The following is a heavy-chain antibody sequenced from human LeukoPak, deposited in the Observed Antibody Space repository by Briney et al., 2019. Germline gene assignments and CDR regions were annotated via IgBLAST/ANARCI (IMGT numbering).Heavy chain of an antibody. CDR2: IYHSGST. CDR3: ASHYDSSGYPPH. CDR1: GGSISSSNW. V-gene: IGHV4-4*02. Sequence: SGALSPTCAVSGGSISSSNWWSWVRQPPGKGLEWIGEIYHSGSTNYNPSLKSRVTISVDKSKNQFSLKLSSVTAADTAVYYCASHYDSSGYPPHWGQGTLVTVSS. D-gene: IGHD3-22*01. J-gene: IGHJ4*02.